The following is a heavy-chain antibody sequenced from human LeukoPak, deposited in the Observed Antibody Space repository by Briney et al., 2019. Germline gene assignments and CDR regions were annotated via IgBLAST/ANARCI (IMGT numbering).Heavy chain of an antibody. Sequence: GGSLRLSCAASGFTVSSNYMSWVRQAPGKGLEWVSVIYSGGSTYYADSVKGRFTISRDNSKNTLYLQMNSLRAEDTAVYYCAREYYYDSAFGYWGQGTLVTVSS. CDR3: AREYYYDSAFGY. V-gene: IGHV3-53*01. D-gene: IGHD3-22*01. CDR2: IYSGGST. CDR1: GFTVSSNY. J-gene: IGHJ4*02.